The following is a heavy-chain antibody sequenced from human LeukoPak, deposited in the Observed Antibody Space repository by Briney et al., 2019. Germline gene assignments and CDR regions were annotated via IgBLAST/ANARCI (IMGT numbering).Heavy chain of an antibody. CDR2: IGTGNKYI. V-gene: IGHV3-21*01. CDR1: GFTLSSYS. CDR3: AREFFGAMFDY. D-gene: IGHD4/OR15-4a*01. Sequence: GGSLRLSCASSGFTLSSYSMTWVRQAPGKGLEWVSSIGTGNKYIYYADSVKGRFTISRDNAKNSLYLQMNSLRDEDTAVYFCAREFFGAMFDYWGQGALVTVSS. J-gene: IGHJ4*02.